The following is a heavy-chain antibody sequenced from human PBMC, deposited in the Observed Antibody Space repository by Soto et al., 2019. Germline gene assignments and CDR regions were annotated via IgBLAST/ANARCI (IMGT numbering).Heavy chain of an antibody. CDR1: GFTFSSYG. CDR3: ATDLTTMARGVIYYYYDMDV. D-gene: IGHD3-10*01. CDR2: ISYDGSNK. V-gene: IGHV3-30*03. J-gene: IGHJ6*02. Sequence: QVQLVESGGGVVQPGRSLRLSCEASGFTFSSYGMHWVRQAPGKGLEWVAVISYDGSNKYYADTVKGRFTISRDNSKNMTYMQMTSLRAADTAVYYCATDLTTMARGVIYYYYDMDVWGQGTTVTVSS.